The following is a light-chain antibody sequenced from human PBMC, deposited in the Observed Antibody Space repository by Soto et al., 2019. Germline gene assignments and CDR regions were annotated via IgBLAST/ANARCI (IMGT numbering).Light chain of an antibody. Sequence: DIQMTQSPSSLSASVGDRVTITCRASQGISNFLAWYQQKPGKVPKLLTYAASTLQSGVPSRFSGSGSGTEFTLTISSLQPDDFGRYYCQQYYDYPWTFGQGTKVDIK. CDR2: AAS. CDR3: QQYYDYPWT. V-gene: IGKV1-27*01. CDR1: QGISNF. J-gene: IGKJ1*01.